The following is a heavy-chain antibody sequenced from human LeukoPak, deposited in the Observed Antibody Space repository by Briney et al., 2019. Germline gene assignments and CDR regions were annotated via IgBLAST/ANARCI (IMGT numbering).Heavy chain of an antibody. CDR1: GFTFSNAL. Sequence: GGSLRLSCAASGFTFSNALMSWVRQAPGKGLEWVGRIQRKIDGETTDYVAPVKGRFTISRDDSKNMLYLQMNSLKTEDTAVYYCTTEEAGGFDNWGQGTLVTVSS. CDR3: TTEEAGGFDN. V-gene: IGHV3-15*01. D-gene: IGHD3-10*01. J-gene: IGHJ4*02. CDR2: IQRKIDGETT.